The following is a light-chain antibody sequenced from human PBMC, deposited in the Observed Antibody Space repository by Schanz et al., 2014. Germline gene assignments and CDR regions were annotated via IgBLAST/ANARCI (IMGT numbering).Light chain of an antibody. CDR3: QQYKDYPRT. V-gene: IGKV1-5*03. CDR1: QSISNW. CDR2: KAS. J-gene: IGKJ1*01. Sequence: DIQMTQSPSTLSASVGDRVTITCRASQSISNWLAWYQQKPGKAPKLLIYKASNLESGVPSRFSGSGSGTEFTLTVSFLQPDDFATYFCQQYKDYPRTFGRGTKVEIK.